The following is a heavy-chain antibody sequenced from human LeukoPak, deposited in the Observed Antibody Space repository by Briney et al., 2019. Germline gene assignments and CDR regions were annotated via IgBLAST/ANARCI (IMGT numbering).Heavy chain of an antibody. CDR1: GFSFDDYA. Sequence: GGSLRLSCAASGFSFDDYAMHWVRPSPRKGLEWVAGITWNSDFTALADSVKGRFSISRDNANNSVFLHMNSLTADDTAVYYCTKDVADCVWGDYRHFDIWGQGTLVTVSA. J-gene: IGHJ5*02. V-gene: IGHV3-9*01. CDR3: TKDVADCVWGDYRHFDI. CDR2: ITWNSDFT. D-gene: IGHD3-16*02.